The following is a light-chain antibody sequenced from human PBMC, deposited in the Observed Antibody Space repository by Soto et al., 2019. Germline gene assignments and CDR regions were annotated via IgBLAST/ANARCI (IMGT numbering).Light chain of an antibody. J-gene: IGLJ1*01. CDR2: LNSDGSH. CDR1: SGHSSYA. Sequence: QPVLTQSPSASASLGASVKFTCTLSSGHSSYAIAWHQQQPEKGPRYLMKLNSDGSHSKGDGIPDRFSGSSSGAERYLTISSLQSEDEADYYCQTWGTGIHVFGTGTKLTVI. CDR3: QTWGTGIHV. V-gene: IGLV4-69*01.